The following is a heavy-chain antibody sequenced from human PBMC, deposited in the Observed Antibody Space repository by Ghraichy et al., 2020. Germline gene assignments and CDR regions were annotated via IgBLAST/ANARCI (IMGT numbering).Heavy chain of an antibody. CDR1: GGSISSGGYS. J-gene: IGHJ4*02. CDR3: ASNHYYDSSGYYY. V-gene: IGHV4-30-2*01. CDR2: IYHSGST. Sequence: SETLSLTCAVSGGSISSGGYSWSWIRQPPGKGLEWIGYIYHSGSTYYNPSLKSRVTISVDRSKNQFSLKLSSVTAADTAVYYCASNHYYDSSGYYYWGQGTLVTVSS. D-gene: IGHD3-22*01.